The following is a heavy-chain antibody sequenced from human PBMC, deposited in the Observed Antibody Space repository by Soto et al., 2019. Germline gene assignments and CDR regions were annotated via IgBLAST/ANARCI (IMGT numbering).Heavy chain of an antibody. Sequence: QVQLQQSGPGLVKPSQTLSLTCTVSDASISTATFYWIRQLPGEALEWIGYIYYSGSAYYNSSLRSRATLSLDTSKREFSLTLTSLTAADTAVYYCARGEAGVAGRLDYWGQGTLVTVSS. J-gene: IGHJ4*02. V-gene: IGHV4-31*03. CDR3: ARGEAGVAGRLDY. D-gene: IGHD6-19*01. CDR2: IYYSGSA. CDR1: DASISTATFY.